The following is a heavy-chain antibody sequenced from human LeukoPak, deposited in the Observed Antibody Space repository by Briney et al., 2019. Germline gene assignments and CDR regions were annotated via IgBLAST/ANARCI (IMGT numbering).Heavy chain of an antibody. V-gene: IGHV3-30*18. CDR1: GFTFSSYG. D-gene: IGHD3-10*01. Sequence: GRSLRLCCAASGFTFSSYGMHWVRQAPGKGLEWVAVISYDGSNKYYADSVKGRFTISRDNSKNTLYLQMNSLRAEDTAVYYCAKDSSYGYGSVTLWGQGTLVTVSS. J-gene: IGHJ4*02. CDR3: AKDSSYGYGSVTL. CDR2: ISYDGSNK.